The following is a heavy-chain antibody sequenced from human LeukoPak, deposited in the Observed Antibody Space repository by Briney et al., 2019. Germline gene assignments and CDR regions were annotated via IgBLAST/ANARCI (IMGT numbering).Heavy chain of an antibody. Sequence: SETLSLTCTVSGGSISSYYWSWIRQPAGKGLEWIGRIYTSGSTNYNPSLKSRVTMSVDTSKNQFSLKLSPVTAADTAVYYCARGPIAVAGYYFDCWGQGTLVTVSS. D-gene: IGHD6-19*01. J-gene: IGHJ4*02. CDR1: GGSISSYY. CDR2: IYTSGST. CDR3: ARGPIAVAGYYFDC. V-gene: IGHV4-4*07.